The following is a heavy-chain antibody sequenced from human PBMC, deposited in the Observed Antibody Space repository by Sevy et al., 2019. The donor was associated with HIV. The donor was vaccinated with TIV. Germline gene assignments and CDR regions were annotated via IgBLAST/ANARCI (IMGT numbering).Heavy chain of an antibody. J-gene: IGHJ5*02. V-gene: IGHV1-18*04. CDR2: ISAYNGNT. CDR3: AGAIEYYDFWSGYYSKNWFDP. CDR1: GYTFTSYG. Sequence: ASVKVSCKASGYTFTSYGISWVRQAPGQGLEWMGWISAYNGNTNYAQKLQGRVTMTTDTSTSTAYMELRSLRSDDTAVYYCAGAIEYYDFWSGYYSKNWFDPWGQGTLVTVSS. D-gene: IGHD3-3*01.